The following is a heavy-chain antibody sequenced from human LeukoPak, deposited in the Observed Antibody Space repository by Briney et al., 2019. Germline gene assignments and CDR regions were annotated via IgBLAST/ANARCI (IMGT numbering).Heavy chain of an antibody. D-gene: IGHD4-11*01. V-gene: IGHV1-69*13. Sequence: ASVKVSCKASGGTFSSYAISWVRQAPGQGLEWMGGIIPIFGTANYAQKFQGRVTITADESTSTAYMELSSLRSEDTAVYYCAVSTTDTQYYFDYWGHGTLVTVSS. CDR2: IIPIFGTA. CDR3: AVSTTDTQYYFDY. CDR1: GGTFSSYA. J-gene: IGHJ4*01.